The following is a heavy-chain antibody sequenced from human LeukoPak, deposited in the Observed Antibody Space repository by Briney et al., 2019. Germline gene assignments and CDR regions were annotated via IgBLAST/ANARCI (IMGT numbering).Heavy chain of an antibody. V-gene: IGHV3-30-3*01. J-gene: IGHJ4*02. D-gene: IGHD6-19*01. CDR1: GFTFSSYA. CDR2: ISYDGSNK. Sequence: GGSLRLSCAASGFTFSSYAMHWVRQAPGKGLEWVAVISYDGSNKYYADSVKGRFTISRDNSKNTLYLQMNSLRAEDTAVYYCASPFSIAVAGTFDYWGQGTLVTVSS. CDR3: ASPFSIAVAGTFDY.